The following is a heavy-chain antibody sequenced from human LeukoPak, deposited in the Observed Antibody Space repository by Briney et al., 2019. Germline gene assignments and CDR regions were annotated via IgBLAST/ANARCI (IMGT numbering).Heavy chain of an antibody. D-gene: IGHD3-10*01. CDR3: AMHEVMGGLTTVTY. Sequence: PGGSLRLSCAVSGLTFRSYGMSWVRQAPGKGLEWVSGISGNGGGTKYEDSVKVRCTISRDNSKNTLYLQMSSLRTEDTAVYYFAMHEVMGGLTTVTYGGQGTLVTVPS. CDR2: ISGNGGGT. J-gene: IGHJ4*02. CDR1: GLTFRSYG. V-gene: IGHV3-23*01.